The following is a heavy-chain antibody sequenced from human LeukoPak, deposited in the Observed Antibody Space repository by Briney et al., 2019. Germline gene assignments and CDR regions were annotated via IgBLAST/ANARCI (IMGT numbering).Heavy chain of an antibody. V-gene: IGHV4-59*12. D-gene: IGHD3-10*01. J-gene: IGHJ2*01. CDR2: IYHSGST. CDR3: ARVLARGGFDL. Sequence: PSETLSLTCTVSGGSISSYYWSWIRQPPGKGLEWIGEIYHSGSTNYNPSLKSRVTISVDKPKNQFSLKLSSVTAADTAVYYCARVLARGGFDLWGRGTLVTVSS. CDR1: GGSISSYY.